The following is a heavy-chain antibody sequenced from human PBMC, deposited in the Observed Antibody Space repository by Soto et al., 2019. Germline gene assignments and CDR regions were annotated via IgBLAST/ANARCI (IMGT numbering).Heavy chain of an antibody. Sequence: SETLSLTCTVSGGSISSSSYYWGWIRQPPGKGLEWIGSIYYSGSTYYNPSLKSRVTISVDTSKNQFSLKLSSVTAADTAVYYCARPLSSMVRGVISPYNWFDPWGQGTLVTVSS. J-gene: IGHJ5*02. CDR2: IYYSGST. CDR1: GGSISSSSYY. D-gene: IGHD3-10*01. V-gene: IGHV4-39*01. CDR3: ARPLSSMVRGVISPYNWFDP.